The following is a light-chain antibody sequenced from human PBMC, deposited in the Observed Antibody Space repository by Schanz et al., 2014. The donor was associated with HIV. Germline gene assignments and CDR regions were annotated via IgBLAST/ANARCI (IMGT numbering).Light chain of an antibody. CDR1: TSNIGNNF. Sequence: QSVLTQPPSASGTPGQKMSISCSGGTSNIGNNFVNWYQQLPGVAPKLLIHTNDQRPSGVPDRFSASKSGTSASLAISGLRSEDEADYYCAAWDDSLKGVVFGRGTKLTVL. J-gene: IGLJ2*01. CDR3: AAWDDSLKGVV. CDR2: TND. V-gene: IGLV1-47*01.